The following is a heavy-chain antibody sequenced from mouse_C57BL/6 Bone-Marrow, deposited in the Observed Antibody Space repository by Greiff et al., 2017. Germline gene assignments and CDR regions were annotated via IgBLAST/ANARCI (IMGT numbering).Heavy chain of an antibody. Sequence: QVQLKESGAELMKPGASVKLSCKATGYTFTGYWIEWVKQRPGHGLEWIGEILPGSGSTNYNEKFKGKATFTAETSSNTAYMQLSSLTTEDSAIYYGARFPCDYEGRDYFDYWGQGTTLTVSS. V-gene: IGHV1-9*01. CDR2: ILPGSGST. CDR1: GYTFTGYW. D-gene: IGHD2-4*01. CDR3: ARFPCDYEGRDYFDY. J-gene: IGHJ2*01.